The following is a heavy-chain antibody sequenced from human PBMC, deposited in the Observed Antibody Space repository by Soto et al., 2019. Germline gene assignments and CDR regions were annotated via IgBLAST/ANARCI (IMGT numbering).Heavy chain of an antibody. CDR1: GYSFTSDY. Sequence: ASVKVSCKAAGYSFTSDYVHWGRQDPGQGLEWMGIINLSGATTTYAQNFQGRVAMTRDTSTSTVYMELSSLRSEDTAVYYCARRDCFSSSCYFKYWGQGTLVTVSS. CDR3: ARRDCFSSSCYFKY. J-gene: IGHJ4*02. CDR2: INLSGATT. V-gene: IGHV1-46*01. D-gene: IGHD2-2*01.